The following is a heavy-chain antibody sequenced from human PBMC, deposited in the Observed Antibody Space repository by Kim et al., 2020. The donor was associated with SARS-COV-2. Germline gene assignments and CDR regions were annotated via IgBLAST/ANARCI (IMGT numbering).Heavy chain of an antibody. Sequence: GGSLRLSCAASGFTFSSYGMHWVRQAPGKGLEWVAVISYDGSNKYYADSVKGRFTISRDNSKNTLYLQMNSLRAEDTAVYYCAKEHYDFWSTYDAFDIWG. CDR2: ISYDGSNK. CDR3: AKEHYDFWSTYDAFDI. V-gene: IGHV3-30*18. CDR1: GFTFSSYG. D-gene: IGHD3-3*01. J-gene: IGHJ3*02.